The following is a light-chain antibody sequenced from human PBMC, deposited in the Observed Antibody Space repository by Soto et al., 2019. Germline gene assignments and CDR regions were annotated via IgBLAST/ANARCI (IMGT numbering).Light chain of an antibody. CDR2: SAS. CDR1: QSISNS. CDR3: QQSYSSPLT. J-gene: IGKJ1*01. Sequence: DIPITQSPSSLSASVGDRVTITCRASQSISNSLNWYQQKPGKAPELLIYSASTLEGGVPSRFSGSGSGTDFTLTISSLQPEDFASYHCQQSYSSPLTFGQGTKVDI. V-gene: IGKV1-39*01.